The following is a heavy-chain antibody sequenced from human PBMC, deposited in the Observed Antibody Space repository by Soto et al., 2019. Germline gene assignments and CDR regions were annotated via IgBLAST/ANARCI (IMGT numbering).Heavy chain of an antibody. J-gene: IGHJ3*02. D-gene: IGHD3-22*01. CDR2: TYPYDSNT. CDR3: TRDLDYNDNSESFNI. CDR1: GYSFTSYW. Sequence: PGESLKISCKDSGYSFTSYWIAWVRQTPGKGLEWMGITYPYDSNTRYSPSFQGQVTISADKSVSTAYLQWSSLKASDTAMYFCTRDLDYNDNSESFNIWGQGTMVTVSS. V-gene: IGHV5-51*01.